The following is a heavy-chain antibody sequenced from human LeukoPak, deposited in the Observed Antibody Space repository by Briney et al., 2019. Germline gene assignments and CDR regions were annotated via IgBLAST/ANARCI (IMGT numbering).Heavy chain of an antibody. V-gene: IGHV3-23*01. CDR2: ILAGGGTK. D-gene: IGHD3-9*01. CDR3: AKDLTYSDGRWEFDS. J-gene: IGHJ5*01. Sequence: GGSLRLSCAASGFTFSNFAMAWVRQTPGKGLEWVSGILAGGGTKYYADSVRGRFTISRDKSRDTLYLQINSLRADDTAIYFCAKDLTYSDGRWEFDSWGQGTLVTVA. CDR1: GFTFSNFA.